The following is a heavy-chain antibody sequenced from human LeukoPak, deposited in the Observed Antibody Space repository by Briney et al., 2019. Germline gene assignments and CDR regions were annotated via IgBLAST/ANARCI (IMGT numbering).Heavy chain of an antibody. CDR1: GGSISSSNW. CDR2: IYHSGST. Sequence: SETLSLTSAVSGGSISSSNWWSWVRQPPGKGLEWIGEIYHSGSTNYNPSLKSRVTISVDKSKNQFSLKLSSVTAADTAVYYCASPPTYSSGWYEAYYWGQGTLVTVSS. V-gene: IGHV4-4*02. J-gene: IGHJ4*02. D-gene: IGHD6-19*01. CDR3: ASPPTYSSGWYEAYY.